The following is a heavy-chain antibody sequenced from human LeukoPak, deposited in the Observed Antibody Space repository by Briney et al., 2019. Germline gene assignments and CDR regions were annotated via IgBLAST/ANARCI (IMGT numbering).Heavy chain of an antibody. CDR3: VKEADSGGYRTSDY. CDR2: IKQDGSER. V-gene: IGHV3-7*01. J-gene: IGHJ4*02. D-gene: IGHD6-19*01. CDR1: GFTFSSYW. Sequence: GGSLRLSCAASGFTFSSYWMSWVRQAPGKGLEWVANIKQDGSERYYVDSVKGRFTISRDNAKNSLYLQMNSLRAEDTAVYYCVKEADSGGYRTSDYWGQGTLVTVSS.